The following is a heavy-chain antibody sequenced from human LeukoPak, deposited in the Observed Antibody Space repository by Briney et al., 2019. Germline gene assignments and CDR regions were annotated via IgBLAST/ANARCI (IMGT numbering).Heavy chain of an antibody. V-gene: IGHV3-23*01. CDR2: ISGSRAST. Sequence: PGGSLRLSCAASGFTFSSYAMSWVRQAPGKGLEWVSTISGSRASTYYADSVKGRFTISRDNSKNTLYLQMNSLRAEDTAVYYCATYSRERNLDYWGQGTLVTVSS. CDR1: GFTFSSYA. D-gene: IGHD2-15*01. CDR3: ATYSRERNLDY. J-gene: IGHJ4*02.